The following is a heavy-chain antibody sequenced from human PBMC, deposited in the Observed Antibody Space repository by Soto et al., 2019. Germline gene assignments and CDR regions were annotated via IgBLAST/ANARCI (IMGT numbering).Heavy chain of an antibody. CDR2: IWYDGSNK. CDR3: AKYTRRDGYETGGFDY. D-gene: IGHD5-12*01. Sequence: QVQLVESGGGVVQPGRSLRLSCAASGFTFSYYGMHWVRQAPGKGLEWVSVIWYDGSNKYYTDSVRGRFTISRDNSKNTLYLQMDSLRDEDTAVYYCAKYTRRDGYETGGFDYWGQGTLVTVSS. V-gene: IGHV3-33*06. J-gene: IGHJ4*02. CDR1: GFTFSYYG.